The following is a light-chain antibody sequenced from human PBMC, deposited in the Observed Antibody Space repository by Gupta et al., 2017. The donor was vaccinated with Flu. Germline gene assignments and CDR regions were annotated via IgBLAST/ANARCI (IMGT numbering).Light chain of an antibody. CDR3: QQFDNWTRT. J-gene: IGKJ4*02. CDR2: DAS. V-gene: IGKV3-15*01. Sequence: EIVMTQSPVTLSVSPGERGTLSCRASRSVRTNLAWYQQKPGQAPRLLIYDASTRATGIPARFSGSGSETEFTLTITSLQSEDFAVYYCQQFDNWTRTFGRGTRVEIK. CDR1: RSVRTN.